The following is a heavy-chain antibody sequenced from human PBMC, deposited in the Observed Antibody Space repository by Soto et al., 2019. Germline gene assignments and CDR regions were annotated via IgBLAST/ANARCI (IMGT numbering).Heavy chain of an antibody. Sequence: PGGSLRLSCVGSGFTFSSYAMTWARQAPGKGLQWVSTISAAGGIAYYGDSEKGHFTISRDNSKNTLFLQINSLRADDTAVYFCAIDDTITTRRFEFWGQGTLVTVSS. CDR3: AIDDTITTRRFEF. D-gene: IGHD1-1*01. V-gene: IGHV3-23*01. J-gene: IGHJ4*02. CDR2: ISAAGGIA. CDR1: GFTFSSYA.